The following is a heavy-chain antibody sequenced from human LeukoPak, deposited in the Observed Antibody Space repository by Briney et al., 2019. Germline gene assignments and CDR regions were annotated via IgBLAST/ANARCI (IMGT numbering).Heavy chain of an antibody. D-gene: IGHD5-12*01. J-gene: IGHJ6*04. CDR1: GGSISSYY. Sequence: SETLSLTCTVSGGSISSYYWSWIRPPPGKWLEWVGYIYYSGSTNYNPSLKSRVTIAVDTSKNQFSLKLSSVTAADTAGDCCAREASPAEGYGMDVWGKGTTVTVSS. CDR2: IYYSGST. CDR3: AREASPAEGYGMDV. V-gene: IGHV4-59*01.